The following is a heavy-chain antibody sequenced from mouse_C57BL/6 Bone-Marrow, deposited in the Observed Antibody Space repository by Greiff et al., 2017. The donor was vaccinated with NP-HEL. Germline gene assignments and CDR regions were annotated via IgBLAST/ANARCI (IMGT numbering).Heavy chain of an antibody. CDR2: IYPGDGDT. V-gene: IGHV1-80*01. Sequence: QVHVKQSGAELVKPGASVKISCKASGYAFSSYWMNWVKQRPGKGLEWIGQIYPGDGDTNYNGKFKGKATLTADKSSSTAYMQLSSLTSEDSAVYVCARRDDGDYFDYWGQGTTLTVSS. CDR1: GYAFSSYW. D-gene: IGHD2-12*01. J-gene: IGHJ2*01. CDR3: ARRDDGDYFDY.